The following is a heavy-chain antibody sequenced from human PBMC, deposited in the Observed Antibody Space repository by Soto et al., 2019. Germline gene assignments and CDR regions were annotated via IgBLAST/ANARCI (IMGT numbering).Heavy chain of an antibody. CDR1: GYTFSSYD. Sequence: QVQLVQSGAEVKKPGASVKVSCKASGYTFSSYDINWVRQATGQGLEWMGWMNPNSGNTGYAQKFQGRVTITRNTSISTPYMELSTLRSEATAVYYCARSVRYYYYLDVWGKGTTVTVSS. CDR3: ARSVRYYYYLDV. J-gene: IGHJ6*03. CDR2: MNPNSGNT. V-gene: IGHV1-8*01.